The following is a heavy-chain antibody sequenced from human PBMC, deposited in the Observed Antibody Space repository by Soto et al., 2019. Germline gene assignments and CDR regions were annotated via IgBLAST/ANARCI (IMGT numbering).Heavy chain of an antibody. Sequence: PGGSLRLSCAASGFTFSSYAMSWVRQAPGKGLEWVSAISGSGGSTYYADSVTGRFTISRDNSKNTLYLQMNSLRAEDTAVYYCARRAGSGWYGDYYYYGMDVWGQGTTVTVSS. V-gene: IGHV3-23*01. D-gene: IGHD6-19*01. CDR3: ARRAGSGWYGDYYYYGMDV. J-gene: IGHJ6*02. CDR1: GFTFSSYA. CDR2: ISGSGGST.